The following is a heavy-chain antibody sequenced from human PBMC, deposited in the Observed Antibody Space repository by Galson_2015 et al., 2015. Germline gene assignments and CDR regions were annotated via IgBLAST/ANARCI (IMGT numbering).Heavy chain of an antibody. Sequence: SLRLSCAASGFTFSSYEMNWVRQAPGKGLEWVSYISSSGSTIYYADSVKGRFTISRDNAKNSLYLQMNSLRAEDTAVYYCARAPGLTIFGVVISSFQPDYWGQGTLVTVSS. J-gene: IGHJ4*02. V-gene: IGHV3-48*03. CDR2: ISSSGSTI. CDR3: ARAPGLTIFGVVISSFQPDY. D-gene: IGHD3-3*01. CDR1: GFTFSSYE.